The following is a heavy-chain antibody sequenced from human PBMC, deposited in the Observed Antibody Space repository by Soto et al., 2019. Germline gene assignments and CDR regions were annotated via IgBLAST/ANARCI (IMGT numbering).Heavy chain of an antibody. CDR3: ARHPRVTGRGVGFDP. V-gene: IGHV4-39*01. CDR2: IFYSGSS. J-gene: IGHJ5*02. D-gene: IGHD1-26*01. Sequence: SETLSLTCNVSGDSISSKTFFWDWIRQPPGKGLEWIGSIFYSGSSFYNPSLKSRVTLSVDTSKNQFSLKLSSVTAADTAVYYCARHPRVTGRGVGFDPWCQGTLVTVSS. CDR1: GDSISSKTFF.